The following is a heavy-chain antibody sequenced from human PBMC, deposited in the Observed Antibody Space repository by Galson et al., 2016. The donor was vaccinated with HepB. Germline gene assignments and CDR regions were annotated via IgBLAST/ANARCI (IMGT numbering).Heavy chain of an antibody. CDR3: TTLEYNSSW. CDR1: GFTFSDSA. Sequence: SLRLSCAASGFTFSDSAMHWVRQASGKGLERVGRIRSKANSYAAAFAASVRGRFTISRDDSKNTAYLQMNSLKTEDTAVYYCTTLEYNSSWWGQGTLVTVSS. V-gene: IGHV3-73*01. CDR2: IRSKANSYAA. J-gene: IGHJ4*02. D-gene: IGHD6-13*01.